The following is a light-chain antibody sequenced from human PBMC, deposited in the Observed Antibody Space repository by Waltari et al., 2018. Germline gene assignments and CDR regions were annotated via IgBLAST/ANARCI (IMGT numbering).Light chain of an antibody. V-gene: IGKV3-15*01. CDR2: GAS. CDR3: QQYNNWLWT. Sequence: MTQSPSSLSASVGDRVTLSCRASQSVSNNLAWYQQKPGQAPRLLIYGASTRATDIPVRFSGSGSGTEFTLTISSLQSEDFAVYYCQQYNNWLWTFGQGTKVEVK. CDR1: QSVSNN. J-gene: IGKJ1*01.